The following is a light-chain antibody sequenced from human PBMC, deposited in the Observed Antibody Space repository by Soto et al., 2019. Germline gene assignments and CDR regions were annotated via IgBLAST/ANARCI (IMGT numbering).Light chain of an antibody. CDR1: QSIRSN. V-gene: IGKV3-15*01. CDR3: QQYHIWPPWT. J-gene: IGKJ1*01. Sequence: EIVMTQSPDTLSVSPGEGATLSCRVSQSIRSNLAWYQQRPGQAPRLLMYGASTRADGIPARFTGSGSETEFTLTISSLQSEDFAVYYCQQYHIWPPWTSGQGTKVDIK. CDR2: GAS.